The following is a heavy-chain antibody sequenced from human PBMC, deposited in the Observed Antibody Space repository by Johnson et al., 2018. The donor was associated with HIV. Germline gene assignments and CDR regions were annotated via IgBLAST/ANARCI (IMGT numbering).Heavy chain of an antibody. D-gene: IGHD6-6*01. V-gene: IGHV3-30*19. Sequence: VQLVESGGGVVKPGRSLRLSCAASGFTFSSYGMHWVRQAPGKGLEWVAVISYDGSNKYYADSVKGRFTISRDISKNTLDLLMNSLRPDDTAVYYCARVGSSSSYAFDIWGQGTMVTVSS. J-gene: IGHJ3*02. CDR2: ISYDGSNK. CDR1: GFTFSSYG. CDR3: ARVGSSSSYAFDI.